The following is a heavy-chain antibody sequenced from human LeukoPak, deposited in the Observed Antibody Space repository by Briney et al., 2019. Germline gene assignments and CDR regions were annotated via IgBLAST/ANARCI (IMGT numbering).Heavy chain of an antibody. J-gene: IGHJ3*02. Sequence: GGSLRLSCAASGFTFSSYSMNWVRQAPGKGLEWVSVIYSGGSTYYADSVKGRFTISRDNSKNTLYLQMNSLRAEDTAVYYCARDNYYDSRGAFDIWGQGTMVTVSS. D-gene: IGHD3-22*01. V-gene: IGHV3-53*01. CDR3: ARDNYYDSRGAFDI. CDR2: IYSGGST. CDR1: GFTFSSYS.